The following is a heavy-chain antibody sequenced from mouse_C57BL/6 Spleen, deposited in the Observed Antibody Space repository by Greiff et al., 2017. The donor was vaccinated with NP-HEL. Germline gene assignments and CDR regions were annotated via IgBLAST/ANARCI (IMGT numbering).Heavy chain of an antibody. Sequence: EVHLVESGGGLVQPGGSMKLSCVASGFTFSNYWMNWVRQSPEKGLEWVAQIRLKSDNYATHYAESVKGRFTISRDDSKSSVYLQMNNLRAEDTGIYYCTGSYSNYRYYFDYWGQGTTLTVSS. CDR3: TGSYSNYRYYFDY. V-gene: IGHV6-3*01. CDR2: IRLKSDNYAT. J-gene: IGHJ2*01. D-gene: IGHD2-5*01. CDR1: GFTFSNYW.